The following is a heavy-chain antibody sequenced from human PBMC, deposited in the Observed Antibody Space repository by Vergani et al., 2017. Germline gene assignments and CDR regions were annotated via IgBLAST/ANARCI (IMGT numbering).Heavy chain of an antibody. CDR1: GYSISSGYY. D-gene: IGHD3-10*01. V-gene: IGHV4-38-2*01. CDR3: ARPSSYNWFGAPPSWYFDL. CDR2: IYHSGST. J-gene: IGHJ2*01. Sequence: QVQLQESGPGLVKPSETLSLTCAVSGYSISSGYYWGWIRQPPGKGLEWIGSIYHSGSTYYNPSLKSRFTISVDTSKNQFSLKLSSVTAADTAVYYCARPSSYNWFGAPPSWYFDLWGRGTLVTVSS.